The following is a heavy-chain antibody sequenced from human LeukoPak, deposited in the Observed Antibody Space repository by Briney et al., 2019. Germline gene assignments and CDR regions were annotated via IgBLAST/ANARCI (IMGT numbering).Heavy chain of an antibody. D-gene: IGHD1-14*01. V-gene: IGHV1-69*13. CDR2: IIPIFGTA. Sequence: ASVKVSCKASGGTFSSYAISWVRQAPGQGLEWMGGIIPIFGTANYAQKFQGRVTITADESTSTAYMELSSLRSEDTAVYYCARPSFQPGYYYYMDVWGKGTTVTVSS. J-gene: IGHJ6*03. CDR3: ARPSFQPGYYYYMDV. CDR1: GGTFSSYA.